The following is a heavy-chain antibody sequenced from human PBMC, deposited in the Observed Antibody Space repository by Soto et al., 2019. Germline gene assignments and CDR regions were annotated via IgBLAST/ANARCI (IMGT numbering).Heavy chain of an antibody. J-gene: IGHJ5*02. CDR3: ATQIAVAGTSTTTFDP. CDR2: MNPNSGNT. CDR1: GCTFTSYD. Sequence: ASVKVSCKASGCTFTSYDINWVRQATGQGLEWMGWMNPNSGNTGYAQKFQGRVTMTRNTPISTAYMELSSLRSEDTAVYYCATQIAVAGTSTTTFDPWGQGTLVTVSS. D-gene: IGHD6-19*01. V-gene: IGHV1-8*01.